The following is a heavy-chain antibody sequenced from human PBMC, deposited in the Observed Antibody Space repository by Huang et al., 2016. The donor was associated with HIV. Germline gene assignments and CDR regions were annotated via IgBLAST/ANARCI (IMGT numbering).Heavy chain of an antibody. Sequence: QVRLQESGPGLVRPSQTLALTCTVSGVPISSGGFFWTWVRRPPERGLEWIGYIYYTGTTHYNPSLKGRLTISVDLSKNQFHLKVNSVTAADTAVYYCARAPYDSRGFDWWGQGTLVTVSS. J-gene: IGHJ4*02. V-gene: IGHV4-30-4*08. CDR1: GVPISSGGFF. D-gene: IGHD3-22*01. CDR3: ARAPYDSRGFDW. CDR2: IYYTGTT.